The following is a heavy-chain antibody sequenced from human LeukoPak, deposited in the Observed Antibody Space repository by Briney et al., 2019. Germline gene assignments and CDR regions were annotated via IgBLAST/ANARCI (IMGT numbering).Heavy chain of an antibody. CDR3: AREESRTVTTNYYYGMDV. J-gene: IGHJ6*02. CDR1: GFTFSSYW. V-gene: IGHV3-7*03. Sequence: GGSLRLSCAASGFTFSSYWMSWVRQAPGKGLEWVANIKQDGSEKYYVDSVKGRFTISRDNAKNSLYLQMNSLKTEDTAVYYCAREESRTVTTNYYYGMDVWGQGTTVTVSS. CDR2: IKQDGSEK. D-gene: IGHD4-17*01.